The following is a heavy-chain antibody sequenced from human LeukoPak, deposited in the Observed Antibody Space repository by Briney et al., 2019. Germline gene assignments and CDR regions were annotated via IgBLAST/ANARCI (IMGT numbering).Heavy chain of an antibody. J-gene: IGHJ4*02. CDR2: IHPDGSDK. CDR3: ARVRGDYGGISDY. Sequence: GGSLRLSCTASGFTFSNYAMNWVRQAPGKGLEWVAKIHPDGSDKYYVDSVKGRFTISRDNAKSSLHLQMNSLRAEDTAVYYCARVRGDYGGISDYWGQGTLVTVSS. CDR1: GFTFSNYA. V-gene: IGHV3-7*05. D-gene: IGHD4-23*01.